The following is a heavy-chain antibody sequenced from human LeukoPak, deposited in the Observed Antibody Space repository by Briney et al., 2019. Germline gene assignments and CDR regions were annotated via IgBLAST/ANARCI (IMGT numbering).Heavy chain of an antibody. Sequence: SETLSLTCTVSGGSMSSYFWSWIRQPPGKGLEWIGYIYHSGSTFYNPSLKSRVTISLDTSKNQFSLRLSSVTAADTAVYYCATNGYYCMDVWGKGTTVTVSS. D-gene: IGHD2-8*01. CDR3: ATNGYYCMDV. V-gene: IGHV4-59*01. J-gene: IGHJ6*03. CDR1: GGSMSSYF. CDR2: IYHSGST.